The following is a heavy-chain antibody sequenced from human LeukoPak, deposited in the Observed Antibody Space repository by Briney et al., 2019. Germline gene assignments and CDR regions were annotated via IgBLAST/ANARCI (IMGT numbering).Heavy chain of an antibody. CDR3: ARDRGVRGEMDF. D-gene: IGHD3-10*01. CDR2: ILHSGST. J-gene: IGHJ4*02. V-gene: IGHV4-38-2*02. Sequence: SETLSLTCAVSGYSLSSAYYWGGTRQPPGKGLEWIGSILHSGSTYYNPSLKSRVTISVDTSKNHFSLKLTSVTAADTAVYYCARDRGVRGEMDFWGQGTLVTVSS. CDR1: GYSLSSAYY.